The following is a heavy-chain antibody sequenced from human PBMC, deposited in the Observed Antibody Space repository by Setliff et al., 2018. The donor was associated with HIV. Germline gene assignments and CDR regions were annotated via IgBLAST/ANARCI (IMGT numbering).Heavy chain of an antibody. CDR2: IIPAFGRA. Sequence: SVKVSCKASGDTLSIHPISWVRQAPGRGLDWMGGIIPAFGRANYADSVKGRFTISRDNSKNTLYLQMNSLRAEDTAVYYCARSAIGYYYYGMDVWGQGTLVTVSS. V-gene: IGHV1-69*05. CDR3: ARSAIGYYYYGMDV. D-gene: IGHD5-18*01. CDR1: GDTLSIHP. J-gene: IGHJ6*02.